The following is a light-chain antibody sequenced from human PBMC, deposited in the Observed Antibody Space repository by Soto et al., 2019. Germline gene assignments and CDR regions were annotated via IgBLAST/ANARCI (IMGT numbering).Light chain of an antibody. CDR1: SSDVGAYKY. CDR3: TSYVGSNIWV. J-gene: IGLJ3*02. V-gene: IGLV2-8*01. Sequence: QSALSEPPSASGSPVQSVTISCTATSSDVGAYKYVSWYQQYPGKAPKLMIYEVSKRPSGVPDRFSGSKSGNTASLTVSGLQAEDEADYYCTSYVGSNIWVFGGGTKLTVL. CDR2: EVS.